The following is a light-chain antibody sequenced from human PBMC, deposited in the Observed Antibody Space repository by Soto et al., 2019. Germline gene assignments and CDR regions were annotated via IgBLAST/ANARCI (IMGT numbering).Light chain of an antibody. CDR3: TSYTATSTYV. J-gene: IGLJ1*01. CDR2: DVT. CDR1: SSDVGSYNY. Sequence: QSALAQPASVSGSPGQSITIFCTGTSSDVGSYNYVSWYQQHPGRAPKLMIYDVTNRPSGVSNRSSGSNSGSTASLTISGLQAEDEADYFCTSYTATSTYVFGTGTKLTVL. V-gene: IGLV2-14*03.